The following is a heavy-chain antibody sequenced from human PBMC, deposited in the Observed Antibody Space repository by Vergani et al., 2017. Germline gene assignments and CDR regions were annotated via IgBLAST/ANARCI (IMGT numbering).Heavy chain of an antibody. CDR3: ARGTSMTTVTNDAFDI. D-gene: IGHD4-17*01. J-gene: IGHJ3*02. V-gene: IGHV1-69*12. CDR2: IIPIFGTA. Sequence: QVQLVQSGAEVKKPGSSVKVSCKASGGTFSSYAISWVRQAPGQGLEWMGGIIPIFGTANYAQKFQGRVTITADESTSTAYMELSSLRSEDTAVYYCARGTSMTTVTNDAFDIWSQGTMVTVSS. CDR1: GGTFSSYA.